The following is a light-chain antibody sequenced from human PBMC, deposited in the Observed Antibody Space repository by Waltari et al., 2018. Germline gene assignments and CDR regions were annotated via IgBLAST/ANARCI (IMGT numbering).Light chain of an antibody. Sequence: DIQMTQSPSTLSASVGDRVTITCRASQSIGSWLAWYQQKPGKAPKLLIYKASSLETGVPSRFSGSGSGTEFTLTISSLQPDDFATYYCQQYSSESTFAQGTKVEIK. V-gene: IGKV1-5*03. CDR3: QQYSSEST. CDR2: KAS. CDR1: QSIGSW. J-gene: IGKJ1*01.